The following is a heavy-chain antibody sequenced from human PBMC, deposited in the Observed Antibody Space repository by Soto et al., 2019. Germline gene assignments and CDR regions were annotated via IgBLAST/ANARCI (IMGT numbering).Heavy chain of an antibody. V-gene: IGHV1-18*04. Sequence: ASVKVSFKASGYTFTSYGISWLRQAPGQGLEWMGWISAYNGNTNYAQKLQGRVTMTTDTSTSTAYMELRSLRSDDTAVYYCARAEYYDFWSGWMTAVNNWFDPWGQGTLVTVSS. CDR1: GYTFTSYG. CDR3: ARAEYYDFWSGWMTAVNNWFDP. J-gene: IGHJ5*02. D-gene: IGHD3-3*01. CDR2: ISAYNGNT.